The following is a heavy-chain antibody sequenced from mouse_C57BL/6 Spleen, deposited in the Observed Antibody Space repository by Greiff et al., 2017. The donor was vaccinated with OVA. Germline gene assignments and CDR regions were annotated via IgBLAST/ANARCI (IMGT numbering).Heavy chain of an antibody. V-gene: IGHV1-76*01. CDR1: GYTFTDYY. CDR3: ARSELTGSFAY. Sequence: QVQLQQSGAELVRPGASVKLSCKASGYTFTDYYINWVKQRPGQGLEWIARIYPGSGNTYYNEKFKGKATLTAEKSSSTAYMQLSSLTSEDSAVYFCARSELTGSFAYWGQGTLVTVSA. CDR2: IYPGSGNT. D-gene: IGHD4-1*01. J-gene: IGHJ3*01.